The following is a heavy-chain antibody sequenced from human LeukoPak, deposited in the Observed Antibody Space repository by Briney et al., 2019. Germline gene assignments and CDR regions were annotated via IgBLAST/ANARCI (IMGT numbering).Heavy chain of an antibody. J-gene: IGHJ4*02. D-gene: IGHD3-22*01. CDR3: ARAMGSSGYYSSFDS. CDR1: GFSLTTPGMC. V-gene: IGHV2-70*01. CDR2: IDWDDDK. Sequence: RESGPTLVKPTQTLTLTCSLSGFSLTTPGMCVSWIRQPPGKALEWLGLIDWDDDKYYSTSLKTGLTISKGTSKNQVVLTMSNMHPENTSRYYCARAMGSSGYYSSFDSWGQGILVAVSS.